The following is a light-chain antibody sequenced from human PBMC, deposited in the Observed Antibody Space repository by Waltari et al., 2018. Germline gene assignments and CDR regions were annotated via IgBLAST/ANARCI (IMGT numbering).Light chain of an antibody. CDR3: QQYGSSRYT. CDR2: GAC. CDR1: QSVSSSY. Sequence: EIVLTQSPGTLSLSPGERATLSCRASQSVSSSYLAWYQQKPGQAPRLPNDGACSRATGSPDRFSGSGSGTDFTLTISRLEPEDFAVYYCQQYGSSRYTFGQGTKLEIK. J-gene: IGKJ2*01. V-gene: IGKV3-20*01.